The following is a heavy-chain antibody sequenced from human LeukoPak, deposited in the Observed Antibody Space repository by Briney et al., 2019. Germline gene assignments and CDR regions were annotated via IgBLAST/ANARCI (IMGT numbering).Heavy chain of an antibody. Sequence: GGSLRLSCAASGFTFSSSSMNWVRQAPGKGLEWVSSISSSSTYIYYADLVKGRFTISRDNAKNPLYLQMSSLRAEDTAVYYCASDKGGSGWSYYFDFWGQGTLVTVSS. CDR2: ISSSSTYI. D-gene: IGHD6-19*01. J-gene: IGHJ4*02. CDR3: ASDKGGSGWSYYFDF. CDR1: GFTFSSSS. V-gene: IGHV3-21*01.